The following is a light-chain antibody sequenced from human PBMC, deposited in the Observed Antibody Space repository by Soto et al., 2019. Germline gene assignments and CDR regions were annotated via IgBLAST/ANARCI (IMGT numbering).Light chain of an antibody. J-gene: IGKJ3*01. CDR2: DAS. Sequence: EIVLTQSPATLSLSPGERATLSCRASQSVSSYLAWYQQKPGQAPRLLIYDASNSATGIPARFSGSGSGTDFTLTISSLEPEDFAVYDCQQRSNWVTFGPGTKVDIK. CDR3: QQRSNWVT. CDR1: QSVSSY. V-gene: IGKV3-11*01.